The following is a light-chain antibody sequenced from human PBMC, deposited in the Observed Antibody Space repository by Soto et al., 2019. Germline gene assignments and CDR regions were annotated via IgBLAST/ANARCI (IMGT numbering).Light chain of an antibody. CDR1: SSDVGGYNY. V-gene: IGLV2-14*01. J-gene: IGLJ2*01. Sequence: QSVLTQPASVSGSPGQSITISCTGTSSDVGGYNYVSWYQQHPGKAPKLMIYHVSNRPSGVSNRFSGSKSGNTASLTIYGRQAEDEADYYCSSYTSSSTLVVFGGGAKLTV. CDR2: HVS. CDR3: SSYTSSSTLVV.